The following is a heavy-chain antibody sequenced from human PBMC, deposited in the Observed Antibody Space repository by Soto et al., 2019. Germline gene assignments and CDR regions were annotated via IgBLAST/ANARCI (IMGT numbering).Heavy chain of an antibody. CDR3: ATRATYYDFWSGFGSREKYYYYGMDV. V-gene: IGHV4-59*01. CDR1: GGSISSYH. CDR2: IYYSGST. D-gene: IGHD3-3*01. Sequence: PSETLSLTCTVSGGSISSYHWSWIRQPPGKGLEWIGYIYYSGSTNYNPSLKSRVTISVDTSKNQFSLKLSSVTAADTAVYYCATRATYYDFWSGFGSREKYYYYGMDVWGQGTTVTVSS. J-gene: IGHJ6*02.